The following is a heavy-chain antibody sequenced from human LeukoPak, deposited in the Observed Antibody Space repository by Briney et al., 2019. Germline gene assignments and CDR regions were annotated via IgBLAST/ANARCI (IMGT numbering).Heavy chain of an antibody. CDR1: GFTFSSYD. CDR3: ARQLPSYGSGRRGFDY. CDR2: IRPSGDNT. J-gene: IGHJ4*02. V-gene: IGHV3-23*01. D-gene: IGHD3-10*01. Sequence: GGSLRLSCAASGFTFSSYDMTWVRQAPGRGLEWVSSIRPSGDNTYYGDSVKGRFTISRDNAKNSLYLQMNSLRVEDSAIYYCARQLPSYGSGRRGFDYWGQRTLVTVSS.